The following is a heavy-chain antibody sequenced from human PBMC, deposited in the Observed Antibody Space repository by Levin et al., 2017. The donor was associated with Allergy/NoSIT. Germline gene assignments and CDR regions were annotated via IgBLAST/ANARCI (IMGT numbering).Heavy chain of an antibody. J-gene: IGHJ3*02. V-gene: IGHV3-21*01. D-gene: IGHD3-3*01. CDR3: ARDTIFGVEEAQNDAFDI. CDR2: ISSSSSYI. Sequence: GGSLRLSCAASGFTFSSYSMNWVRQAPGKGLEWVSSISSSSSYIYYADSVKGRFTISRDNAKNSLYLQMNSLRAEDTAVYYCARDTIFGVEEAQNDAFDIWGQGTMVTVSS. CDR1: GFTFSSYS.